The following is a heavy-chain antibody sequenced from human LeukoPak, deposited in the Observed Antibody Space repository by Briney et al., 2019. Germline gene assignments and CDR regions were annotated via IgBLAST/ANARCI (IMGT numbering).Heavy chain of an antibody. J-gene: IGHJ4*02. CDR3: ARRSGIAVAGAFDY. CDR1: GFIFSNYW. CDR2: IKQDGSET. D-gene: IGHD6-19*01. Sequence: GGSLRLSCATSGFIFSNYWMSWVRQAPGKGLEWVANIKQDGSETYYVDSVKGRFTISRDDAKNSLYLQMNSLRAEDTAVYYCARRSGIAVAGAFDYWGQGTLVTVSS. V-gene: IGHV3-7*03.